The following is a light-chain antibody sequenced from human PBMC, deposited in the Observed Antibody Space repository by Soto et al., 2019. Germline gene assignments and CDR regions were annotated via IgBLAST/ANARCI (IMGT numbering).Light chain of an antibody. CDR1: QSISSY. J-gene: IGKJ4*01. CDR3: QQSYSTWLT. CDR2: AAS. Sequence: DIQMTQSPSSLSASVGDRVTITCRASQSISSYLNWYQQKPGKAPKLLIYAASSLQSGDPSRFSGSVSRTDFTLTISSLQPEDFATYYCQQSYSTWLTFGGGTKVEIK. V-gene: IGKV1-39*01.